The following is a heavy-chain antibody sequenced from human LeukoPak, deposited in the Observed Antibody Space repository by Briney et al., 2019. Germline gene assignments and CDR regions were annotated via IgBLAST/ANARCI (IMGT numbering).Heavy chain of an antibody. CDR2: VNRDGGET. CDR3: VRNNAMDV. J-gene: IGHJ6*02. V-gene: IGHV3-7*03. Sequence: PGGSLRLSCAASGFTLSNHWMTWVRQVPGRGPEWVANVNRDGGETYYLDSVKGRFTISRDNAKSSLNLQMNSLRAEDTALYYCVRNNAMDVWGQGTAVIVSS. D-gene: IGHD2-8*01. CDR1: GFTLSNHW.